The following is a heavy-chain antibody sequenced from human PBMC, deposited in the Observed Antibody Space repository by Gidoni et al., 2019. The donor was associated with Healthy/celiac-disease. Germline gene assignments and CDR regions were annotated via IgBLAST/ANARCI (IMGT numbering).Heavy chain of an antibody. J-gene: IGHJ3*02. CDR3: AKDRDDILTGYFFFYAFDI. CDR1: GFTFSSYA. V-gene: IGHV3-23*01. CDR2: ISGSGGST. Sequence: EVQLLESGGGLVQPGGSLRLSCAASGFTFSSYAMSWVRQAPGKGLEWGSGISGSGGSTYYADSVKGRFTISRDNSKNTLYLQMNSLRAEDTAVYYCAKDRDDILTGYFFFYAFDIWGQGTMVTVSS. D-gene: IGHD3-9*01.